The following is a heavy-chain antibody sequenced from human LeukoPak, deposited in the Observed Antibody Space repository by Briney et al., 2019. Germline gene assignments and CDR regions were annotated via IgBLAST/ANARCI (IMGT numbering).Heavy chain of an antibody. J-gene: IGHJ5*02. V-gene: IGHV3-23*01. CDR2: IRGSGGST. Sequence: GGSLRLSCAASGFTFSSYAMSWVRQAPGKGLEWVSAIRGSGGSTYYADSVKGRFTISRDNSKNTLYLQMNGLRAEDTAIYYCAKERYSSRGKNWFDPWGQGTLVTVSS. D-gene: IGHD6-13*01. CDR3: AKERYSSRGKNWFDP. CDR1: GFTFSSYA.